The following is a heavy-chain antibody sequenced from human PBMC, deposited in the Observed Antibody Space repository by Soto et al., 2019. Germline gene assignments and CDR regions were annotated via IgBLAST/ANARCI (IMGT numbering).Heavy chain of an antibody. CDR3: ARDLYFSGGSCYSSGFDY. Sequence: QVQLVEAGGGVVQPGRSLRLSCAASGFTFSSYAMHWVRQAPGKGLEWGAVISYDGSNKYYADSVKGRFTISRDNSKNTLYLHMNSLRAEDTAVYYCARDLYFSGGSCYSSGFDYWGQGTLVTVSS. CDR1: GFTFSSYA. CDR2: ISYDGSNK. D-gene: IGHD2-15*01. V-gene: IGHV3-30-3*01. J-gene: IGHJ4*02.